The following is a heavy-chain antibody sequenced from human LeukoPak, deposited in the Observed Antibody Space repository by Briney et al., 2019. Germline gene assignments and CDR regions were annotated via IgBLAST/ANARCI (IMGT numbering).Heavy chain of an antibody. CDR1: GFTYSNYD. CDR2: IGTGGDT. J-gene: IGHJ3*01. Sequence: GGSLRLSCSASGFTYSNYDMHWVRQEKGKGLEWVSSIGTGGDTYYAPSVKGRFTISRENAKNSLYLQMNNLGAGDTAMYYCTRGGREAPRDVWGQGTMVVVSS. V-gene: IGHV3-13*01. CDR3: TRGGREAPRDV.